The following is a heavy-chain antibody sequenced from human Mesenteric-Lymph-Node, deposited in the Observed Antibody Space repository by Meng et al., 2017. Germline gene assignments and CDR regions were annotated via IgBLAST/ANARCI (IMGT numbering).Heavy chain of an antibody. CDR3: ARVGTGRAWVAGDY. J-gene: IGHJ4*02. CDR2: ISSSGSTI. Sequence: GESLKISCAASGFTFSSYEMNWVRQAPGKGLEWVSYISSSGSTIYYADSVKGRFTISRDNAKNSLYLQMNSLRAEDTAVYYCARVGTGRAWVAGDYWGQGTLVTVSS. CDR1: GFTFSSYE. D-gene: IGHD1-1*01. V-gene: IGHV3-48*03.